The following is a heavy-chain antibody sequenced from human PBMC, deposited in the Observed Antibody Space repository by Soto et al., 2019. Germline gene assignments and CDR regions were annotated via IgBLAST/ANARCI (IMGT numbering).Heavy chain of an antibody. J-gene: IGHJ6*03. Sequence: AAVKVSCKSSGYTFTGYYMHWVRQAPGQGLEWMGWINPNSGGTNYAQKFQGRVTMTRDTSISTAYMELSRLRSDDTAVYDCARVTTLWEMATMNDPFARWGKGARGTVP. CDR3: ARVTTLWEMATMNDPFAR. CDR1: GYTFTGYY. D-gene: IGHD1-26*01. CDR2: INPNSGGT. V-gene: IGHV1-2*02.